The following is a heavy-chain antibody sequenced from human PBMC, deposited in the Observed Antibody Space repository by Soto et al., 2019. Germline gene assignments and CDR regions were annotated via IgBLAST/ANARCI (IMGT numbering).Heavy chain of an antibody. V-gene: IGHV4-39*01. J-gene: IGHJ3*02. Sequence: SETLSLTCTVSGGSISSSSYYWGWIRQPPGKGLEWIGSIYYSGSTYYNPSLKSRVTISVDTSKNQFSLKLSSVTAADTAVYYCARQLLLLWFGELPGGAFDIWGQGTMVTVSS. CDR3: ARQLLLLWFGELPGGAFDI. CDR2: IYYSGST. D-gene: IGHD3-10*01. CDR1: GGSISSSSYY.